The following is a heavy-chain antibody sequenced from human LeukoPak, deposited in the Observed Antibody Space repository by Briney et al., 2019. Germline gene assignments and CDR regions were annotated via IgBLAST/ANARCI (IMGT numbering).Heavy chain of an antibody. J-gene: IGHJ5*02. Sequence: SETLSLTCNVSGGSMSNIYYWGWIRQPPGKGLEWIGNIFYSGITYYNPSLRSRVTIAIDTSKSQFSLKLSSVTAADTAVYYCARVPGSGPRFDPWGQGTLVTVSS. CDR2: IFYSGIT. CDR1: GGSMSNIYY. CDR3: ARVPGSGPRFDP. V-gene: IGHV4-39*01. D-gene: IGHD3-10*01.